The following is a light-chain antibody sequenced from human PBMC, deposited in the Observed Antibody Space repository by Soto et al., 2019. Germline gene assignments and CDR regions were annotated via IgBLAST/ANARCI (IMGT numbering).Light chain of an antibody. CDR2: DGS. J-gene: IGKJ5*01. CDR1: QSVSRS. Sequence: ESVLTQSPATVALSPGERVTLSCRASQSVSRSFAWYQHQPGQAPRHLIYDGSNRATGIPARFNGSGSGTAFNPTITSLEPEDFAVYYCHLRSNWPPGITFGHGTRLEIK. CDR3: HLRSNWPPGIT. V-gene: IGKV3-11*01.